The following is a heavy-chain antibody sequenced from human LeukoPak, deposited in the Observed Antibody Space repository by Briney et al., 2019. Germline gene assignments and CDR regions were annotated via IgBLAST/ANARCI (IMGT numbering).Heavy chain of an antibody. CDR2: IKSKTDGGKI. CDR3: VGATRGVRAY. Sequence: RGALRLSCAASGFTFSNAWMSWVRQAPGNRLEWVGRIKSKTDGGKIDYAAHVKGRFTILRDDSKNTLYLQMNSLKTEDAAVYYCVGATRGVRAYWGQGTLVTVSS. J-gene: IGHJ4*02. V-gene: IGHV3-15*01. D-gene: IGHD3-16*01. CDR1: GFTFSNAW.